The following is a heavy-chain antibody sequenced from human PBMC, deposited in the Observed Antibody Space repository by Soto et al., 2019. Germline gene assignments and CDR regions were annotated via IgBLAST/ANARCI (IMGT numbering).Heavy chain of an antibody. Sequence: SETLSLTCAVYGGSFSGYYWSWIRQPPGKGLEWIGSIYYSGSTYYNPSLKSRVTISVDTSKNQFSLKLSSVTAADTAVYYCGRSLVGATTLGFDYWGQGTPVTVSS. CDR2: IYYSGST. CDR3: GRSLVGATTLGFDY. D-gene: IGHD1-26*01. J-gene: IGHJ4*02. CDR1: GGSFSGYY. V-gene: IGHV4-34*01.